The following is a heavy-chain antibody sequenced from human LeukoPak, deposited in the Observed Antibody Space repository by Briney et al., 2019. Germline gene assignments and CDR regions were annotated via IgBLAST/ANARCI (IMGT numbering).Heavy chain of an antibody. Sequence: ASVKVSCKASGYTFTSYDINWVRQATGQGLEWMGWMNPNSGNTGYAQKFQGRVTMTRNTSISTAYMELSSPRSEDTAVYYCARVGFGAMIVVVSYYYYMDVWGKGTTVTVAS. CDR2: MNPNSGNT. CDR3: ARVGFGAMIVVVSYYYYMDV. J-gene: IGHJ6*03. V-gene: IGHV1-8*01. CDR1: GYTFTSYD. D-gene: IGHD3-22*01.